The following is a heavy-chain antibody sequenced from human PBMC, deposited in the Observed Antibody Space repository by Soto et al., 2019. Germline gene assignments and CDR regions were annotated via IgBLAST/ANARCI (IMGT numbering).Heavy chain of an antibody. CDR3: ARSRNGEFDY. CDR2: IKQDARDK. CDR1: GFTFSSYS. J-gene: IGHJ4*02. D-gene: IGHD2-8*01. Sequence: EVQLVESGGDLVQPGESLRLSCAASGFTFSSYSMSWVRQAPGKGLEWVANIKQDARDKFYVDSVKDRFTISRDNAQNVVFLQMKSLRVEDTAVYYCARSRNGEFDYWGQGTLVTVSS. V-gene: IGHV3-7*01.